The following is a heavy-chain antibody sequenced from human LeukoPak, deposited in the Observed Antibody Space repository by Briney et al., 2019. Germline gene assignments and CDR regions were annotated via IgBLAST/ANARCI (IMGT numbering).Heavy chain of an antibody. Sequence: SETLSLTCAVYGGSFSGYYWSWLRQPPGKGLEWVGEINHSGSTNYNPSLKSRVTISVDTSKNQFSLKLSSVTAADTAVYYCARVQRQRWIQLWPQKGYFDYGGQGTLVTVS. V-gene: IGHV4-34*01. CDR1: GGSFSGYY. D-gene: IGHD5-18*01. CDR2: INHSGST. CDR3: ARVQRQRWIQLWPQKGYFDY. J-gene: IGHJ4*02.